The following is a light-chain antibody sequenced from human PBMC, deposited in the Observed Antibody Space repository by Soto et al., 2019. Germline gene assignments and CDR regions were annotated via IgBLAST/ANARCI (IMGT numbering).Light chain of an antibody. CDR1: QDVRTW. J-gene: IGKJ3*01. CDR2: AAS. CDR3: QQVNDIPLT. V-gene: IGKV1-12*01. Sequence: IQVTKSPSSVSASIGDRVTLTCRASQDVRTWLAWYQQKPGRAPKLLIHAASRLQSGVPSRFSGSGSGTDFTLTISNLQPDDLGTYYCQQVNDIPLTFGPGTKVDIK.